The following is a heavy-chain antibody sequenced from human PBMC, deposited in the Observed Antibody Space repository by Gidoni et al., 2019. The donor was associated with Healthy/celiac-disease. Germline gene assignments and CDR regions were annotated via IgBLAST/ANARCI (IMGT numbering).Heavy chain of an antibody. J-gene: IGHJ6*02. CDR3: ANPANPPNDFWSGYSNRYGMDV. CDR1: GFPFSSYA. V-gene: IGHV3-23*01. CDR2: ISGSGGST. Sequence: EVQLLESGGGLVQPGGSLRLSCAASGFPFSSYAMSWVRQAPGKGLEWVSAISGSGGSTYYADSVKGRFTISRDNSKNTLYLQMNSLRAEDTAVYYCANPANPPNDFWSGYSNRYGMDVWGQGTTVTVSS. D-gene: IGHD3-3*01.